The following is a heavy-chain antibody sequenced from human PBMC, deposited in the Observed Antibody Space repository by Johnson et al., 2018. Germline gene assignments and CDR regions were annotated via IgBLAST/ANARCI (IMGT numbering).Heavy chain of an antibody. V-gene: IGHV3-30*18. CDR2: VSYDGSNN. CDR3: AKIPASYYYDSSTYSAFDI. D-gene: IGHD3-22*01. J-gene: IGHJ3*02. CDR1: GFTFSSYA. Sequence: VQLVETGGGVVQPGRSLRLSCAASGFTFSSYAMHWVRQAPGKGLEWVAFVSYDGSNNYYTDSVKGRFTISRDNSKNTLFLQINSLRTKDTAVYYCAKIPASYYYDSSTYSAFDIWGQGTMVTVSS.